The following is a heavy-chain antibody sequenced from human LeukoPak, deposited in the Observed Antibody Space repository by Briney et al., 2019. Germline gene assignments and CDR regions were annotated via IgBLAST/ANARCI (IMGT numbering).Heavy chain of an antibody. CDR1: GGSISSYY. CDR2: IYTSGST. D-gene: IGHD3-10*01. J-gene: IGHJ5*02. CDR3: ARGPWLGALGNWFDP. V-gene: IGHV4-4*07. Sequence: SETLSLTCTVSGGSISSYYWSWIRQPAGKGLEWIGRIYTSGSTNYNPSLKSRVTMSVDTSKNQFSLKQSSVTAADTAVYYCARGPWLGALGNWFDPWGQGTLVTVSS.